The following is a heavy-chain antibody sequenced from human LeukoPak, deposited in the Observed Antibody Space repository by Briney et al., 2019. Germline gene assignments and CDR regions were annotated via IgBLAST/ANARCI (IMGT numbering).Heavy chain of an antibody. J-gene: IGHJ4*02. CDR1: GLTFSSFW. CDR3: AKDERNWNYNLASQTYD. V-gene: IGHV3-7*03. CDR2: INQDGSEK. Sequence: PGGSLRLSWAGSGLTFSSFWMTWVRQAPGKGREGVANINQDGSEKYYVDSVKGRFTISRDNSKNTLYLQMSSLRAEDTAVYYCAKDERNWNYNLASQTYDWGQGTLVTVSS. D-gene: IGHD1-7*01.